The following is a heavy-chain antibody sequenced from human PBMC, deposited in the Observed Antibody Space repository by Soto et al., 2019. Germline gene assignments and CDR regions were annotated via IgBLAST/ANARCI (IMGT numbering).Heavy chain of an antibody. V-gene: IGHV1-69*06. D-gene: IGHD6-6*01. CDR1: GGPFISYA. CDR2: IIPIFGTA. J-gene: IGHJ6*02. CDR3: ARDWPAARPSGMDV. Sequence: SVKVACKASGGPFISYAIIWVRQAPGQGLEWMGGIIPIFGTANYAQKFQGRVTITADKSTSTAYMELSSLRSEDTAVYYCARDWPAARPSGMDVWGQGTTVTVSS.